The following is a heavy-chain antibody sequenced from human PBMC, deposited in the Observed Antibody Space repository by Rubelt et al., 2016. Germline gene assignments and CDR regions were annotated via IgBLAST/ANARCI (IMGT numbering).Heavy chain of an antibody. CDR1: GFTFSTFS. V-gene: IGHV3-7*01. J-gene: IGHJ4*02. CDR3: VSRSSWTQIDY. CDR2: INQAGSEE. D-gene: IGHD6-13*01. Sequence: EVQLVESGGGLVQPGGSLRLSCAASGFTFSTFSMTWVRQAPGKGLEWVANINQAGSEEHYVGSVKGRFTISRDNNKNSLYLQMNSLRAEDTAVYYCVSRSSWTQIDYWGQGTLVTVSS.